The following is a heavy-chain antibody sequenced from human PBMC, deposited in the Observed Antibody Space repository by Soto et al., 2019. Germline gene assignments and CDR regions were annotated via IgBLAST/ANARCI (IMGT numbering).Heavy chain of an antibody. CDR3: ARGVWFGELWYYYYGMDV. CDR1: GGSISSSSYY. D-gene: IGHD3-10*01. Sequence: SETLSLTCTVSGGSISSSSYYWGWIRQPPGKGLEWIGSIYYSGSTYYNPSLKSRVTISVDTSNNQFSLKLSSVTAADTAVYYCARGVWFGELWYYYYGMDVWGQGTTVTVSS. CDR2: IYYSGST. J-gene: IGHJ6*02. V-gene: IGHV4-39*01.